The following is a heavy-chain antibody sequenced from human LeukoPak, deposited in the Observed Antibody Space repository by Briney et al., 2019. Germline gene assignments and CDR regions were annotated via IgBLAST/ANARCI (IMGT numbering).Heavy chain of an antibody. J-gene: IGHJ4*02. V-gene: IGHV4-59*01. CDR3: ARGRVAYSAYYFDY. CDR1: GDSITNYF. Sequence: SETLSLTRTVSGDSITNYFWSWIRQPPGKGLEWIGYIYYTGNTNYKPSLKSRVTISVDTSTNQFSLRLRSVTAADTAVYYCARGRVAYSAYYFDYWGRGTLVTVSS. CDR2: IYYTGNT. D-gene: IGHD2-15*01.